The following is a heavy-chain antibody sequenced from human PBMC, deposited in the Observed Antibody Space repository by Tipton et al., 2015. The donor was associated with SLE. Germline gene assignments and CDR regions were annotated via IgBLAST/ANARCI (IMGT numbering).Heavy chain of an antibody. Sequence: LRLSCAVYGGSFSGYYWSWIRQPPGKGLEWIGEINHSGSTNYNPSLKSRVTISVDTSKNQFSLKLSSVTAADTAVYYCARGLTYYDFWSGYYPDAFDIWGQGTMVTVSS. CDR2: INHSGST. CDR3: ARGLTYYDFWSGYYPDAFDI. D-gene: IGHD3-3*01. V-gene: IGHV4-34*01. J-gene: IGHJ3*02. CDR1: GGSFSGYY.